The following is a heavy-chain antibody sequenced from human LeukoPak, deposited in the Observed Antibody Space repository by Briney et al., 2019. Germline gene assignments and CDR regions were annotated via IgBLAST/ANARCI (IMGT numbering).Heavy chain of an antibody. V-gene: IGHV4-59*01. CDR3: ARARRGYSYGPDY. CDR1: GGSISSYY. D-gene: IGHD5-18*01. CDR2: IYYSGST. J-gene: IGHJ4*02. Sequence: SETLSLTCTVSGGSISSYYWSWIRQPPGKGLEWIGYIYYSGSTNYNPSLKSRVTISVDTSKNQFSLKLSSVTAADTAVYYCARARRGYSYGPDYWGQGTLVTVSS.